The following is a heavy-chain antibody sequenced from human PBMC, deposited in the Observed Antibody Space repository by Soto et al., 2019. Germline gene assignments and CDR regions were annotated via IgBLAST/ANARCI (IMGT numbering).Heavy chain of an antibody. J-gene: IGHJ4*02. CDR2: ISSSSSTI. Sequence: EVQLVESGGSLVQPGGSLRLSCAASGFTFSSYSMNWVRQAPGKGLEWVSYISSSSSTIYYADSVKGRFTISRDNAKNSLYLQMNSLRDEDTAVYYCARGRSDYDFWSGYSDYWGQGTLVTVSS. V-gene: IGHV3-48*02. CDR1: GFTFSSYS. D-gene: IGHD3-3*01. CDR3: ARGRSDYDFWSGYSDY.